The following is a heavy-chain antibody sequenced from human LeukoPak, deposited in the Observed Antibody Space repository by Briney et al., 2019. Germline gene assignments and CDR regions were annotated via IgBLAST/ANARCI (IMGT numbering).Heavy chain of an antibody. Sequence: GESLKISFQGSGYSFTSYWIGWVRPMPGKGLGWMGIIYPGDSDTRYSPSFQGQVTISADKSISTAYLQWSSLKASDTAMYYCARPDSSWYSFDYWGQGTLVTVSS. J-gene: IGHJ4*02. CDR2: IYPGDSDT. CDR1: GYSFTSYW. D-gene: IGHD6-13*01. CDR3: ARPDSSWYSFDY. V-gene: IGHV5-51*01.